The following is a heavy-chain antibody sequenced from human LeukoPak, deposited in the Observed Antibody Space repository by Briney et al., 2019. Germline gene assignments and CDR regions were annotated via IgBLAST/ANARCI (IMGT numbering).Heavy chain of an antibody. CDR2: IYYSGST. CDR1: GGSISSSSYY. V-gene: IGHV4-39*01. CDR3: ARQLSGYSSSPHDY. J-gene: IGHJ4*02. D-gene: IGHD6-13*01. Sequence: SETLSLTCTVSGGSISSSSYYWGWIRQPPGKGLEWIGSIYYSGSTYYNPSLKSRVTISVDTSKNQFSLKLSSVTAADTAVYYCARQLSGYSSSPHDYWGQGTLVTVSS.